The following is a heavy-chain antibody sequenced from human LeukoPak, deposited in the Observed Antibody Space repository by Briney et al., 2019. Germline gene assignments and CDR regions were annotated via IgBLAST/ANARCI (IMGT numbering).Heavy chain of an antibody. V-gene: IGHV3-48*04. CDR2: ISSSGSTI. D-gene: IGHD3-10*01. CDR1: GFTSSDYS. J-gene: IGHJ4*02. Sequence: PRGSLRLSCAASGFTSSDYSVYWVRPAPGGGLEWVSYISSSGSTIYYADAVKGRFTISRDNGKSSLYLQMNSLRAEDTAVYFCVRARGLQPMYYFDYCGQGTLVTVSS. CDR3: VRARGLQPMYYFDY.